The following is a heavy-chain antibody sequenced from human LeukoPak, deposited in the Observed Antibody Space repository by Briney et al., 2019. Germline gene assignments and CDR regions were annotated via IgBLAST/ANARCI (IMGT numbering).Heavy chain of an antibody. D-gene: IGHD1-14*01. CDR3: WTYLPRDHLDT. V-gene: IGHV3-23*01. CDR2: ISGSGGST. J-gene: IGHJ5*02. CDR1: ASTISCFA. Sequence: GGSLRLSCVPSASTISCFAIGCDRQAPGKGLEWVSAISGSGGSTYYADSVKGRFTISRDNSKNTLYLQMNSLRAEDTAVYCCWTYLPRDHLDTWGQRTLVTVSS.